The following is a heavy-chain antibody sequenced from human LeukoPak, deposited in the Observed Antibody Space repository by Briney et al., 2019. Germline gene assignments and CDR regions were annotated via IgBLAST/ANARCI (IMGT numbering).Heavy chain of an antibody. Sequence: PGGSLRLSCAVSGFGVHTFAMSWVRLAPGRGLEWLASITKYDGRVYYADSVRGRFTISRDTSQNELYLQMNSVRADDSAIYFCAKDHSADGWPTFEYWGRGTLVSVSS. J-gene: IGHJ4*02. CDR3: AKDHSADGWPTFEY. CDR2: ITKYDGRV. CDR1: GFGVHTFA. V-gene: IGHV3-23*01. D-gene: IGHD5-24*01.